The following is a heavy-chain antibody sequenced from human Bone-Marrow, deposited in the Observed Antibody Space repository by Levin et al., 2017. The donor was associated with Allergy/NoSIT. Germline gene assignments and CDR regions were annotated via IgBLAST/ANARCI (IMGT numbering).Heavy chain of an antibody. D-gene: IGHD3-22*01. CDR1: GLIFSNYA. Sequence: GESLKISCAASGLIFSNYAMNWVRQAPGKGLEWVSQISGSGSNTHYADSVRGRVTFFRDNSNNTVYLQMNSLRADDTAVYYCAGYDTSGYHSPFDYWGQGTLVTVSS. CDR2: ISGSGSNT. V-gene: IGHV3-23*01. J-gene: IGHJ4*02. CDR3: AGYDTSGYHSPFDY.